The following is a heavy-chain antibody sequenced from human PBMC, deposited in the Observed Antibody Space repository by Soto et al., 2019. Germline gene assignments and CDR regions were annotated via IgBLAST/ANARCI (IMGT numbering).Heavy chain of an antibody. J-gene: IGHJ4*02. D-gene: IGHD3-22*01. Sequence: EVQLVESGGGLVKPGGSLRLSCAASGFTFSNAWMSWVRQAPGKGLEWVGRIKSKTDGGTTDYAAPVKGRFTISRDDSKNTLYMQMNSLKTEDTAVYYCTTDLAPYYDSSGSWGYWGQGTLVTVSS. CDR1: GFTFSNAW. CDR3: TTDLAPYYDSSGSWGY. CDR2: IKSKTDGGTT. V-gene: IGHV3-15*01.